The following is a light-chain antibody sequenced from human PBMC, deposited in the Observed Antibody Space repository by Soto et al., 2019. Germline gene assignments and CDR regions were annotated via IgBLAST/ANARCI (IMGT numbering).Light chain of an antibody. V-gene: IGKV1-5*01. CDR1: QSISSW. J-gene: IGKJ1*01. CDR2: DAS. Sequence: DIQTTQSPSTLSASVGDRVTITCRASQSISSWLAWYQQKPGKAPKLLIYDASSLESGVPSRFSGSGSGTEFTLTISSLQPDDFARYSRRQYIRYSATFGQGPKV. CDR3: RQYIRYSAT.